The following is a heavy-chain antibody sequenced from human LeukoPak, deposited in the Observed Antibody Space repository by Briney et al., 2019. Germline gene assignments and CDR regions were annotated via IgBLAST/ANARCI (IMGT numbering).Heavy chain of an antibody. D-gene: IGHD1-26*01. Sequence: SETLSLTCTVSGGSISSFYWSWIRQPPGEGLEWIGYIYYTGSTSYNPSLKSRVTMSVDTSKNQFSLKLNSVTAADTAVYYCARHISSGGTYAHFDYWGQGTLVTVSS. CDR1: GGSISSFY. V-gene: IGHV4-59*01. CDR2: IYYTGST. CDR3: ARHISSGGTYAHFDY. J-gene: IGHJ4*02.